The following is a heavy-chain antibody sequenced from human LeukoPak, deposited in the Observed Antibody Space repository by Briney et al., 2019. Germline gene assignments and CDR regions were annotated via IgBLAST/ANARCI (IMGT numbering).Heavy chain of an antibody. CDR2: IYHSGST. V-gene: IGHV4-4*02. Sequence: PSETLSLTCAVSGGSISSSNWWSWVRQPPGKGLEWIGEIYHSGSTNYNPSLKSRVTISVDTSKNQFSLKLSSVTAADTAVYYCARGESYDAFDIWGQGTMVTVSS. CDR1: GGSISSSNW. J-gene: IGHJ3*02. CDR3: ARGESYDAFDI.